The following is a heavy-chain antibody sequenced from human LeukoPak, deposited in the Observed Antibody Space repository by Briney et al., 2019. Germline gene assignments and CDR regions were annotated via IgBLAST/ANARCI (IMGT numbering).Heavy chain of an antibody. CDR2: ISSSSSTI. V-gene: IGHV3-48*01. CDR1: GFTFSSYS. J-gene: IGHJ4*02. Sequence: PGGSLRLSCAASGFTFSSYSMNWVRQAPGKGLEWISYISSSSSTIYYADSVKGRFTISRDNAKNSLYLQMNSLRAEDTAVYYCAVSCSSGWGAFDYWGQGTLVTVSS. D-gene: IGHD6-19*01. CDR3: AVSCSSGWGAFDY.